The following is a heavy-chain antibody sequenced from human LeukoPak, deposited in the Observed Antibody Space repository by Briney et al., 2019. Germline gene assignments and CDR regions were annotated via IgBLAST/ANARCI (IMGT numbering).Heavy chain of an antibody. CDR3: ARAGYGGPHFDF. CDR2: IWYDGSNK. Sequence: GGSLRLSCAASGFTFSNYGMHWVRQAPGKGLEWVAAIWYDGSNKYYGDSVKGRFTISRDNFKNTLYLQMNSLRAEDTAAYYCARAGYGGPHFDFWGQGTLVTVSS. J-gene: IGHJ4*02. V-gene: IGHV3-33*01. D-gene: IGHD4-23*01. CDR1: GFTFSNYG.